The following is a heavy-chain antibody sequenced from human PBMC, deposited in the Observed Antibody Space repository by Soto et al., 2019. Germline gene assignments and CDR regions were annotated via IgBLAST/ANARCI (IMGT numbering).Heavy chain of an antibody. V-gene: IGHV4-39*01. Sequence: SETLSLTCTVSGGSISSSTYYWGWIRQPPGKGLEWIASIYYSGRTHYNPSLESRVTISVDTSKDQFSLRLSSVTAADTAVYYCARHSSRSSRSWSLVWGQGTMVTVSS. CDR3: ARHSSRSSRSWSLV. D-gene: IGHD6-13*01. J-gene: IGHJ3*01. CDR2: IYYSGRT. CDR1: GGSISSSTYY.